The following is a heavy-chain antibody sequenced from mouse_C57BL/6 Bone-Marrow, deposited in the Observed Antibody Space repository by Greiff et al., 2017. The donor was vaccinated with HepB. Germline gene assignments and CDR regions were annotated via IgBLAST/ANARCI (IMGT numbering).Heavy chain of an antibody. D-gene: IGHD1-1*01. V-gene: IGHV5-17*01. CDR2: ISSGSSTI. Sequence: DVMLVESGGGLVKPGGSLKLSCAASGFTFSDYGMHWVRQAPEKGLEWVAYISSGSSTIYYADTVKGRFTISRDNAKNTLFLQMTSLRSEDTAMYYCARLYYYGSSYGFDVWGTGTTVTVSS. CDR3: ARLYYYGSSYGFDV. CDR1: GFTFSDYG. J-gene: IGHJ1*03.